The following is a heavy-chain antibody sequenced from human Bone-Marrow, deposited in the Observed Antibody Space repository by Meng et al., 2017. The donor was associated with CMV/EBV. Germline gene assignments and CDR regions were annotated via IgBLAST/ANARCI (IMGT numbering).Heavy chain of an antibody. J-gene: IGHJ6*02. Sequence: ASVKVSCKASGYTFINYDINWVRQATGQGLEWIGWMNPNSGNTGYAQMFQGRVTMTRNTAIGTAYMELSSLTSEDTAVYYCARGQVQCSSGSCYDYSYSGMDVWGQGTTVTVSS. CDR2: MNPNSGNT. D-gene: IGHD2-15*01. CDR3: ARGQVQCSSGSCYDYSYSGMDV. CDR1: GYTFINYD. V-gene: IGHV1-8*01.